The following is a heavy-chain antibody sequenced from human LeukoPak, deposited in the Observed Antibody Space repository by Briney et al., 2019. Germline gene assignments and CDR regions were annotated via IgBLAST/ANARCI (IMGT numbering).Heavy chain of an antibody. CDR3: ATEXGSGSYYGDDAFDM. D-gene: IGHD3-10*01. CDR1: GXSSTNTW. Sequence: TGGSLRLSCGASGXSSTNTWMSWVXQAPGKGLEWVGRVKSKADDGTTDYAAPVQGRSTISRDDSKNTLSLQMNSLKTEDTAVYYCATEXGSGSYYGDDAFDMWGQGTMVTVSS. V-gene: IGHV3-15*01. J-gene: IGHJ3*02. CDR2: VKSKADDGTT.